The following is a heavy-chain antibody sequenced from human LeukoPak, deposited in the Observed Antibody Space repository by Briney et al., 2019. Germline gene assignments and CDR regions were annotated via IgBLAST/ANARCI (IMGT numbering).Heavy chain of an antibody. CDR2: INHSGST. J-gene: IGHJ3*02. CDR1: GGSFSGYY. Sequence: SETLSLTCAVYGGSFSGYYWSWNRQPPGKGLEWIGEINHSGSTNYNPSLKSRVTISVDTSKNQFSLKLSSVTAADTAVYYCARENPDSSGFEGAFDIWGQGTMVTVSS. CDR3: ARENPDSSGFEGAFDI. D-gene: IGHD3-22*01. V-gene: IGHV4-34*01.